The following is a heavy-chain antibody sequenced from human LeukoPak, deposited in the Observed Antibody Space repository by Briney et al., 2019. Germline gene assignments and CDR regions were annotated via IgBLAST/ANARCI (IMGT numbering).Heavy chain of an antibody. CDR2: IWYDGSNK. CDR3: ARDRGGSQVPFYYYYGMDV. V-gene: IGHV3-33*01. CDR1: GFTFSSYG. Sequence: PGGSLRLSCAASGFTFSSYGMHWVRQAPGKGLEWVAVIWYDGSNKYYADSVKGRFTISRDSSKNTLYLQMNSLRAEDTAVYYCARDRGGSQVPFYYYYGMDVWGQGTTVTVSS. D-gene: IGHD1-26*01. J-gene: IGHJ6*02.